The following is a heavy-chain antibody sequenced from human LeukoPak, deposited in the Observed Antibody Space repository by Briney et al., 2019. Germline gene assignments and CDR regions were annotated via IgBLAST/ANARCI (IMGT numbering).Heavy chain of an antibody. Sequence: GGSLRLSCAASGFIFSNYNMNWVRQAPGKGLEWVSYISSTSSSIYYADSVKGRFTISGDNAKNSLYPQMSSLRAEDTGVYYCARALGYSYGYVIDYWGQGTLVTVSS. V-gene: IGHV3-48*01. D-gene: IGHD5-18*01. CDR1: GFIFSNYN. J-gene: IGHJ4*02. CDR3: ARALGYSYGYVIDY. CDR2: ISSTSSSI.